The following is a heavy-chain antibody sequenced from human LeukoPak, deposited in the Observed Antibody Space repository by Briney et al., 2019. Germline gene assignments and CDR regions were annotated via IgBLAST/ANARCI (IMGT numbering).Heavy chain of an antibody. CDR3: TREKSVVVPCSYYYFDV. CDR2: INSDNT. D-gene: IGHD2-15*01. J-gene: IGHJ2*01. Sequence: PGGSLRLSCTGSGFTVSSNYMGWVRQAPGKGLEWVSFINSDNTHYSHSVKGRVTISRDNSKNTPYLKMDSLRFEDTAMYFCTREKSVVVPCSYYYFDVWGRGTLVTVAS. V-gene: IGHV3-53*05. CDR1: GFTVSSNY.